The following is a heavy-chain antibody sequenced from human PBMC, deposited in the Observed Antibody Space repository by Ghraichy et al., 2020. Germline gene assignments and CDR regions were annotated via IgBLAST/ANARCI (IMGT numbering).Heavy chain of an antibody. J-gene: IGHJ5*02. V-gene: IGHV4-59*11. Sequence: SQTLSLTCSVSGASIESHYWGWIRQPPGKGLEWIGYIYYSGSTKYNPSLKSRVTISADTSKNEISLKLTSVTAADTAVYYCARDGSWDSWNGRYKWEWIDPWGQGSLVTVSS. CDR3: ARDGSWDSWNGRYKWEWIDP. CDR2: IYYSGST. D-gene: IGHD3-3*01. CDR1: GASIESHY.